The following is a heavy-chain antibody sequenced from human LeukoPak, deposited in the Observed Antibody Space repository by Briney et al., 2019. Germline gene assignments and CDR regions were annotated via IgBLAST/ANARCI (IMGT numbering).Heavy chain of an antibody. J-gene: IGHJ4*02. CDR2: ISTNGDST. V-gene: IGHV3-64*02. Sequence: GGSLRLSCAASGFTFSTYAMHWVRQAPGKGLEYVSAISTNGDSTYYADSVKGRFTISRDNSKNTLFLQMGSLRADDMAVYYCASPGYDYGGNNYFDYWGQGTLVTVSS. CDR1: GFTFSTYA. D-gene: IGHD4-23*01. CDR3: ASPGYDYGGNNYFDY.